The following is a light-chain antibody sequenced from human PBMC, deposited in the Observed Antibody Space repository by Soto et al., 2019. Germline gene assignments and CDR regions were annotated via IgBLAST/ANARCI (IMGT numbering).Light chain of an antibody. CDR1: QGVSKY. CDR2: STS. J-gene: IGKJ1*01. Sequence: DVQLTQSPSSLSASVGDRVTITCRGSQGVSKYLNWYQQKPGRAPMLLTYSTSNLQHGALSRFSGNGSGPNFTLTIASLQPEDLGTYYCQQSYSRPWTFGQGTRVAIK. V-gene: IGKV1-39*01. CDR3: QQSYSRPWT.